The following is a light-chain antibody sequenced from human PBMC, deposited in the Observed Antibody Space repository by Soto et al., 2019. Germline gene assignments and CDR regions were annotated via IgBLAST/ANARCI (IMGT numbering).Light chain of an antibody. CDR1: QSVSSSY. Sequence: EIVLTQSPGTLSLSPGERATLSCRASQSVSSSYLAWYQQKHGQAPRLVIYGASSRATGIPDRFSGSGCGTDFTLTISRLELEDLAVDYCQQYGSSPKSVTFGQGTRLEIK. CDR3: QQYGSSPKSVT. V-gene: IGKV3-20*01. J-gene: IGKJ5*01. CDR2: GAS.